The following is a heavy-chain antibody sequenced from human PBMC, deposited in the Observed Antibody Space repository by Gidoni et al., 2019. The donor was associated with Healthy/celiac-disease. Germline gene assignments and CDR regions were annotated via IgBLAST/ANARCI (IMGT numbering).Heavy chain of an antibody. V-gene: IGHV4-39*07. J-gene: IGHJ4*02. CDR1: GGSISSSSYY. Sequence: QLQLQESGPGLVKPSETLSLTCTVSGGSISSSSYYWGWNRQPPGKGLEWIGSIYYSGSTYYNPSLKSRVTISVDTSKNQFSLKLSSVTAADTAVYYCARDRGFDWLPPYYFDYWGQGTLVTVSS. D-gene: IGHD3-9*01. CDR3: ARDRGFDWLPPYYFDY. CDR2: IYYSGST.